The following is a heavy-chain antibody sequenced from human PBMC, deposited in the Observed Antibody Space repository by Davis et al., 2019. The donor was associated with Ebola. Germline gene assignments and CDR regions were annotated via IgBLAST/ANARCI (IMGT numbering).Heavy chain of an antibody. CDR1: GFTFSSYE. CDR3: ARGRGRDGYNYRWYFDL. J-gene: IGHJ2*01. V-gene: IGHV3-48*03. D-gene: IGHD5-24*01. Sequence: GESLKISCAASGFTFSSYEMNWVRQAPGKGLEWVSYISSSGSTIYYADSVKGRFTISRDNAKNSLYLQMNSLRAEDTAVYYCARGRGRDGYNYRWYFDLWGRGTLVTVSS. CDR2: ISSSGSTI.